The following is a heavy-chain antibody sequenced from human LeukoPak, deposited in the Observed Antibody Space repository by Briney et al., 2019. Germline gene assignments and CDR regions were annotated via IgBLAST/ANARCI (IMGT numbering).Heavy chain of an antibody. J-gene: IGHJ6*03. CDR2: IIPIFGTA. CDR3: ARAIYYDIMTDYYNYFSYYLDV. D-gene: IGHD3-9*01. Sequence: SSVRVSCKSRGGTFNTCASSGVGQAAGRGVAGVGRIIPIFGTAKYAQRFQGRVPIPADKSTSTAHMELRSLRSADTAVYYCARAIYYDIMTDYYNYFSYYLDVWGKGTTVTVSS. V-gene: IGHV1-69*06. CDR1: GGTFNTCA.